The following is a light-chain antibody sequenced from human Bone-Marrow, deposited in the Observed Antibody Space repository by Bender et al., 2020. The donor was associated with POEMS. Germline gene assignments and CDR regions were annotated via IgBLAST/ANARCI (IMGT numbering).Light chain of an antibody. CDR1: SSNIGRYP. Sequence: QSVLTQPPSASGTPGQTVSITCSGSSSNIGRYPVNWYQQFPGTAPKLLLYSSSGRPSGVPDRFSGSKSGTSASLAISDIQSEDEGDYYCSSWDDSLSGWVFGGGTKLTVL. CDR3: SSWDDSLSGWV. V-gene: IGLV1-44*01. J-gene: IGLJ3*02. CDR2: SSS.